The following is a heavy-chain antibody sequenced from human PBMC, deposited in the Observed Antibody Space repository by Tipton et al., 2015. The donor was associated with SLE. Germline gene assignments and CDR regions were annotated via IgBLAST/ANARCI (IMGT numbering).Heavy chain of an antibody. CDR3: AREVGQWLDNWFDP. V-gene: IGHV3-48*01. D-gene: IGHD6-19*01. CDR2: ISRSSSTI. J-gene: IGHJ5*02. Sequence: SLRLSCAASGFTFSSYSMNWVRQAPGKGLEWVSSISRSSSTIYYADSVKGRFTISRDNAKNSLYLQMNSLRAEDTAVYYCAREVGQWLDNWFDPWGQGTLVTVSS. CDR1: GFTFSSYS.